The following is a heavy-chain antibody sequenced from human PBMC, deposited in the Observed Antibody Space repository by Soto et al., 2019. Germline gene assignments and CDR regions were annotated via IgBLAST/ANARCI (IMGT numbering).Heavy chain of an antibody. D-gene: IGHD1-1*01. CDR2: IYYSGST. CDR3: ARDTMDDYYIDY. CDR1: GGSISSGGYY. J-gene: IGHJ4*02. Sequence: SETLSHTCTVSGGSISSGGYYWSWIRQHPGKGLEWIGYIYYSGSTYYNPSLKSRVTISVDTSKNQFSLKLSSVTAADTAVYYCARDTMDDYYIDYWGQGTLVTVSS. V-gene: IGHV4-31*03.